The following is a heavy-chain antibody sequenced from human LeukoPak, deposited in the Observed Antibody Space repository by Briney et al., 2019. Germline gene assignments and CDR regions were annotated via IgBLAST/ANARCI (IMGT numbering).Heavy chain of an antibody. CDR2: IKQDGSEK. V-gene: IGHV3-7*01. D-gene: IGHD2-15*01. CDR1: GFTFSSYW. Sequence: GGSLRLSCAASGFTFSSYWMSWVRQAPGKELEWVANIKQDGSEKYYVDSVKGRFTISRDNAKNSLYLQMNSLRAEDTAVYYCARHIVVVVAATGWFDPWGQGTLVTVSS. CDR3: ARHIVVVVAATGWFDP. J-gene: IGHJ5*02.